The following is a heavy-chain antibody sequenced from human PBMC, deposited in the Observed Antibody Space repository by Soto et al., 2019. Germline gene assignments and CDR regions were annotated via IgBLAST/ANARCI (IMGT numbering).Heavy chain of an antibody. Sequence: GASVKVSCTASGYTFTTLAMHWVRQAPGQRLEWMGYINAGNGYTKYSQNFQGRVTITRDTLASTAYMELSSLRSEDTAVYYCASQYCGDYCSALWGQGTLVTVSS. D-gene: IGHD2-21*01. J-gene: IGHJ5*02. CDR1: GYTFTTLA. V-gene: IGHV1-3*01. CDR2: INAGNGYT. CDR3: ASQYCGDYCSAL.